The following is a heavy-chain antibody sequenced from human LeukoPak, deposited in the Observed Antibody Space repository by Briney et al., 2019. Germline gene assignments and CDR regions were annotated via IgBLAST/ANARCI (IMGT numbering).Heavy chain of an antibody. J-gene: IGHJ4*02. CDR1: GGSISSGDYY. V-gene: IGHV4-30-4*01. CDR3: ARGLARFYGAASDF. D-gene: IGHD3-3*02. CDR2: IYYSGSA. Sequence: SQTLSLTCTVSGGSISSGDYYWNWIRQPPGKGLEWIGFIYYSGSAYYNPSLKSRVIISVYTSKNQFSLNLSSVTAADTAVYFCARGLARFYGAASDFWGQGTLVTVSS.